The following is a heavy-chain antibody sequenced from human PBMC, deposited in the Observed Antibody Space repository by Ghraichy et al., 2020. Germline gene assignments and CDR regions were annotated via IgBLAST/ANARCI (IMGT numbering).Heavy chain of an antibody. V-gene: IGHV3-23*01. CDR3: AKGPHWGSIDY. D-gene: IGHD7-27*01. CDR1: GFTFSSYA. J-gene: IGHJ4*02. Sequence: GQSLNISCAASGFTFSSYAMSWVRQAPGKGLEWVSAISGSGGSTYYADSVKGRFTISRDNSKNTLYLQMNSLRAEDTAVYYCAKGPHWGSIDYWGQGTLVTVSS. CDR2: ISGSGGST.